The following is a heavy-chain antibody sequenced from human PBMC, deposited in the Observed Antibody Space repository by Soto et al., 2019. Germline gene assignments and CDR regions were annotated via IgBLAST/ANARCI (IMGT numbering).Heavy chain of an antibody. J-gene: IGHJ4*02. V-gene: IGHV3-53*01. Sequence: GGSLRLSCAASGFTVSSNYMSWVRQAPGKGLEWVSVIYSGGSTYYADSVKGRFTISRDNSKNTLYLQMNSLRAEDTAVYYCARDHYYYDSSGYYYARPFDYWGQGTLVTVSS. CDR3: ARDHYYYDSSGYYYARPFDY. CDR1: GFTVSSNY. CDR2: IYSGGST. D-gene: IGHD3-22*01.